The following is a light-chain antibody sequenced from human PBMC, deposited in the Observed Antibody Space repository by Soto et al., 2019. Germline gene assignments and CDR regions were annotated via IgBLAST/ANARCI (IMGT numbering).Light chain of an antibody. V-gene: IGLV2-14*03. CDR1: SSAIGAYNY. CDR2: DVT. CDR3: CSYKSSSTLYV. Sequence: QSVLTQPASVSGSPGQSITISCTGTSSAIGAYNYVSWYQQHPGEAPKLIIYDVTNRPAGISSRFSASKSGNTASLTISVLHAEDEANYYCCSYKSSSTLYVFGTGTKLTVL. J-gene: IGLJ1*01.